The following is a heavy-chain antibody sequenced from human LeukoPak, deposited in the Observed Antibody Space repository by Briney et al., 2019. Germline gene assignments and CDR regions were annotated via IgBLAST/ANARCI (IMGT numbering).Heavy chain of an antibody. V-gene: IGHV3-23*01. CDR2: ISGSGDTT. D-gene: IGHD2-2*01. Sequence: QPGVSLRLSCTASRFTFSTYAMSWVRQAPGKGLEWVSSISGSGDTTYYTGSVKGRFTISRDNSKNALYLQMSSLRAEDTAVYYCAKSQRNDQQVVQRIDYWGQGTLVTVSS. J-gene: IGHJ4*02. CDR1: RFTFSTYA. CDR3: AKSQRNDQQVVQRIDY.